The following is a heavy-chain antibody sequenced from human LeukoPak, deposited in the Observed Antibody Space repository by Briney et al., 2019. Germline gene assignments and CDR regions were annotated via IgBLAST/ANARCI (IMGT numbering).Heavy chain of an antibody. J-gene: IGHJ4*02. V-gene: IGHV1-18*01. D-gene: IGHD6-13*01. CDR3: AREAPFSSSWYLFDY. CDR2: ISAYNGNT. Sequence: ASVKVSCKASGYTFTSYGISWVRQAPGQGLEWMGWISAYNGNTNYAQKFQGRVTMTRNTSISTAYMELSSLRSEDTAVYYCAREAPFSSSWYLFDYWGQGTLVTVSS. CDR1: GYTFTSYG.